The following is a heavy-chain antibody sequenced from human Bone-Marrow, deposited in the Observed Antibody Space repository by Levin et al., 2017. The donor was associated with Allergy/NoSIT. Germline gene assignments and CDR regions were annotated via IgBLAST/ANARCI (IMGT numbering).Heavy chain of an antibody. V-gene: IGHV4-39*01. J-gene: IGHJ4*02. D-gene: IGHD2-21*02. Sequence: SETLSLTCSVSGRSISSTNNFWAWIRQPPGKGLGWIGYIYYSGSTEYNPSLKSRVIISVDTSKNQFSLKLTSVTAADTAVYYCARQEGFCGGDCFFDNWGQGTLLTVSS. CDR1: GRSISSTNNF. CDR3: ARQEGFCGGDCFFDN. CDR2: IYYSGST.